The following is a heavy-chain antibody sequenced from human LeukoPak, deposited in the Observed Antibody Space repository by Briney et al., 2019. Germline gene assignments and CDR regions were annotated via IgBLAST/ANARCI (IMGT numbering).Heavy chain of an antibody. D-gene: IGHD3-3*01. Sequence: PGRSLRLCCAASGFTFSSYGMHWVRQAPGKGLEWVAVISYDGSNKYYADSVKGRFTISRDNSKNTLYLQMNSLRVEDTAVYYCAKDGIFGVVLDYFDYWGQGTLVTVSS. CDR2: ISYDGSNK. CDR3: AKDGIFGVVLDYFDY. CDR1: GFTFSSYG. V-gene: IGHV3-30*18. J-gene: IGHJ4*02.